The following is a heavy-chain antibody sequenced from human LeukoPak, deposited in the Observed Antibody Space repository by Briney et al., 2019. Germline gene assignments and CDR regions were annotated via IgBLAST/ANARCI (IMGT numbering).Heavy chain of an antibody. D-gene: IGHD6-13*01. CDR2: IYYSGST. V-gene: IGHV4-30-4*08. CDR1: GGSISSGDYY. J-gene: IGHJ4*02. CDR3: ARHSSSIAAAGTIDDLDY. Sequence: SQTLSLACTVSGGSISSGDYYWSWIRQPPGKGLERIGYIYYSGSTYYNPSLKSRVTISVDTSKNQFSLKLSSVTAADTAVYYCARHSSSIAAAGTIDDLDYWGQVTLVTVSS.